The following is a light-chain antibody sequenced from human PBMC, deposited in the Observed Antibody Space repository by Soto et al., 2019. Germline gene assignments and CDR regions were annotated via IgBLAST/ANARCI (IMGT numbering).Light chain of an antibody. J-gene: IGKJ1*01. Sequence: EILMTQAPATLSVSRGGRSTLSCRASQSLRSTSLAWYQQKPGQAPRLLISGASTRAADIPDRFSGSGSGTDFTLTIGRLEPEDLAVYYCQKYDSSPRKLGQGTKVE. CDR1: QSLRSTS. CDR2: GAS. CDR3: QKYDSSPRK. V-gene: IGKV3-20*01.